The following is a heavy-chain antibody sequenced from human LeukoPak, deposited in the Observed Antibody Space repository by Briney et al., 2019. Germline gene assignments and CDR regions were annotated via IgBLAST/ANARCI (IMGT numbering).Heavy chain of an antibody. D-gene: IGHD3-9*01. Sequence: PSVTLSLTCAVYGGSFSGYYWSWIRQPPGKGLEWIGEINHSESTNYNPSLKSRVTISVDTSKNQFSLKLSSVTAADTAVYYCATGSHYDILTGYYHHYYYYGMDVWGQGTTVTVSS. CDR1: GGSFSGYY. CDR3: ATGSHYDILTGYYHHYYYYGMDV. CDR2: INHSEST. J-gene: IGHJ6*02. V-gene: IGHV4-34*01.